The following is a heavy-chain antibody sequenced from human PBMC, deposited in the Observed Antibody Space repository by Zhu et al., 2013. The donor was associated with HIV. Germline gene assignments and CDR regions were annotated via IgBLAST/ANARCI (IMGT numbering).Heavy chain of an antibody. D-gene: IGHD6-13*01. CDR2: IYHSGST. CDR3: ARAAAAAHYYGMDV. V-gene: IGHV4-38-2*01. Sequence: VQLQESGPGLVKPSETLSLTCAVSGYSITSGYYWGWIRQPPGKGLECIGYIYHSGSTYYNPSLKSRVTISVDTSKNQFSLKLSSVTAADTAVYYCARAAAAAHYYGMDVWGPRGPR. CDR1: GYSITSGYY. J-gene: IGHJ6*01.